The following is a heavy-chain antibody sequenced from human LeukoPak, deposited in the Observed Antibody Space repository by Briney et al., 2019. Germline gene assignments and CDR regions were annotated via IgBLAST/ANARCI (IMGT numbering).Heavy chain of an antibody. J-gene: IGHJ4*02. CDR1: GLTVSSKY. D-gene: IGHD4-17*01. CDR3: ARVGGDRVAY. CDR2: MYNNGNT. V-gene: IGHV3-53*01. Sequence: GVSLRLSCAASGLTVSSKYMSWVRQAPGKGLEWVSVMYNNGNTHYADSVKGRFTISRDNAKNTLYLQMNSLRPEDTAVYYCARVGGDRVAYWGQGTLVTVSS.